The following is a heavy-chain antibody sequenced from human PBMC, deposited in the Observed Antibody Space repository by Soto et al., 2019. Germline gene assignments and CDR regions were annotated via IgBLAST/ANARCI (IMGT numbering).Heavy chain of an antibody. J-gene: IGHJ4*02. CDR3: ARSGITMIVVVIPYFAY. Sequence: GVSLRLSCAASGFTFSSYAMHWVRQSPGKGLEWVAVISYDGSNKYYADSVKGRFTISRDNSKNTLYLQMNSLRAEDTAVYYCARSGITMIVVVIPYFAYWGQGILVTASS. D-gene: IGHD3-22*01. CDR1: GFTFSSYA. CDR2: ISYDGSNK. V-gene: IGHV3-30-3*01.